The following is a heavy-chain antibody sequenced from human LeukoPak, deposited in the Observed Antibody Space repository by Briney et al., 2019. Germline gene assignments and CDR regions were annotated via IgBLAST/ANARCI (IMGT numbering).Heavy chain of an antibody. D-gene: IGHD3-10*02. J-gene: IGHJ4*02. CDR1: GYTFTSYD. CDR3: ARGPMLGKFEITPAFDY. CDR2: MNPNSGNT. V-gene: IGHV1-8*01. Sequence: ASVKVSCKASGYTFTSYDINWVRQATGQGLEWMGWMNPNSGNTGYAQKFQGRVTMTRNTSISTAYMELSSLRSEDTAVYYCARGPMLGKFEITPAFDYWGQGTLVTVSS.